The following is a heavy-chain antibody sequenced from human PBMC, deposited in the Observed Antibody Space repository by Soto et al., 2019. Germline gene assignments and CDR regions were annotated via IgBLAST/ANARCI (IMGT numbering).Heavy chain of an antibody. J-gene: IGHJ6*03. CDR1: GFTFSSYS. Sequence: GGSLRLSCAASGFTFSSYSMNWFRQAPGKGLEWVSYISSSSSTIYYADSVKGRFTISRDNAKNSLYLQMNSLRAKDTAVYYCARDRGSGDTYYYYYYYMDVWGKGTTVTVSS. D-gene: IGHD2-15*01. CDR3: ARDRGSGDTYYYYYYYMDV. CDR2: ISSSSSTI. V-gene: IGHV3-48*01.